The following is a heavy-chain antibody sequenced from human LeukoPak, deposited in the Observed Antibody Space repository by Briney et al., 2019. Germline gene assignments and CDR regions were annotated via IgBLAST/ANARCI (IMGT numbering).Heavy chain of an antibody. Sequence: GGSLRLSCAASGFTFSSYSMNWVRQAPGKGLEWVSSISSSSSYIYYADSVKGRFTISRDNAKNSLYLQMNSLRAEDTAVYYCARDRQQLAPTNYYYYGMDVWGKGTTVTVSS. J-gene: IGHJ6*04. CDR2: ISSSSSYI. D-gene: IGHD6-13*01. V-gene: IGHV3-21*01. CDR3: ARDRQQLAPTNYYYYGMDV. CDR1: GFTFSSYS.